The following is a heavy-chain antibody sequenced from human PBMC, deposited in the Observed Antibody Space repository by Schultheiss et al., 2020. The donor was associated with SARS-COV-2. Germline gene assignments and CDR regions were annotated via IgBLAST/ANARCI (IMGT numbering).Heavy chain of an antibody. CDR2: IYYSGST. J-gene: IGHJ6*02. V-gene: IGHV4-31*03. Sequence: SETLSLTCTVSGGSVNSGSYYWGWIRQPPGKGLEWIGYIYYSGSTYYNPSLKSRVTMSVDTSKNQFSLKLSSVTAADTAVYYCARGPQRPYYYGMDVWGQGTTVTVSS. D-gene: IGHD6-25*01. CDR1: GGSVNSGSYY. CDR3: ARGPQRPYYYGMDV.